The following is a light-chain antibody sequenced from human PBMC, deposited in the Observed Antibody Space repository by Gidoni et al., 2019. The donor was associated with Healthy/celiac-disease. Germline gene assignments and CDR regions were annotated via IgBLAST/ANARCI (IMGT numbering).Light chain of an antibody. V-gene: IGKV1-39*01. CDR3: QQSYSTPLT. Sequence: DIQMTQSPSSLSASVGDRVTITCRASQSISSYLNWDQQKPGKAPSRFSGSGSGTDFTLTISSLQPEDFATYYCQQSYSTPLTFGPGTKVDIK. CDR1: QSISSY. J-gene: IGKJ3*01.